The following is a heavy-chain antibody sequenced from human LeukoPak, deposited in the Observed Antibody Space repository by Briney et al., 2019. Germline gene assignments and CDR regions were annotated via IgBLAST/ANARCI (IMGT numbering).Heavy chain of an antibody. CDR2: IYYSGST. V-gene: IGHV4-39*07. D-gene: IGHD3-10*01. J-gene: IGHJ6*03. CDR3: ARGLVSRPMVRGPLSYYYMDV. CDR1: GGSISSGSYY. Sequence: PSETLSLTCTVSGGSISSGSYYWGWIRQPPGKGLEWIGSIYYSGSTYYNPSLKSRVTISVDTSKNQFSLKLSSVTAADTAVYYCARGLVSRPMVRGPLSYYYMDVWGKGTTVTVSS.